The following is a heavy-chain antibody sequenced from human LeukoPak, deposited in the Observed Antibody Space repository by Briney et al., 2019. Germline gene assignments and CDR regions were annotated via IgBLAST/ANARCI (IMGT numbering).Heavy chain of an antibody. CDR3: ARDLGFGELYFDY. J-gene: IGHJ4*02. V-gene: IGHV3-64*01. Sequence: PGGSLRLSCAASGFTFSSYAMHWDRQAPGKGLEYVSAISSNGGSTYYANSVKGRFTISRDSSKNTLYLQMGSLRAEDMAVYYCARDLGFGELYFDYWGQGTLVTVSS. CDR2: ISSNGGST. CDR1: GFTFSSYA. D-gene: IGHD3-10*01.